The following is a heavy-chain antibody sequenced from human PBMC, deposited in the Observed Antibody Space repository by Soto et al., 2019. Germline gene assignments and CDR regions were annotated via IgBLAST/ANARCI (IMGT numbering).Heavy chain of an antibody. CDR1: GGTFSSYA. J-gene: IGHJ4*02. CDR2: IIPIFGTA. Sequence: SVKVSCKASGGTFSSYAISWVRQAPGQGLEWMGGIIPIFGTANYAQKLQGRVTITADESTSTAYMELSSLRSEDTAVYYCARDMTTVTSDAFDYWGQGTLVTVSS. V-gene: IGHV1-69*13. CDR3: ARDMTTVTSDAFDY. D-gene: IGHD4-17*01.